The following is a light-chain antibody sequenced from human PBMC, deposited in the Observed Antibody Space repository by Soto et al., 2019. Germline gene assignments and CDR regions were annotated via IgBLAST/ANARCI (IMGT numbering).Light chain of an antibody. CDR2: AAS. Sequence: EVVTTQSPATLSVSPGERATLSCRASQGLGTNLAWYQQKPGQAPRLLIYAASTRATGVPGRCSGSGSGSEFTLTLSSLQSEEFTVYYCQQYNHWPLTYGGGTKVDIK. CDR3: QQYNHWPLT. J-gene: IGKJ4*01. V-gene: IGKV3-15*01. CDR1: QGLGTN.